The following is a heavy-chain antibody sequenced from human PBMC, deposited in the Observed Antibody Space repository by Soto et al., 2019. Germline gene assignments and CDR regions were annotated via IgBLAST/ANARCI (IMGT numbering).Heavy chain of an antibody. CDR3: AKSPSPGSATPSSYGMDV. D-gene: IGHD2-15*01. J-gene: IGHJ6*01. CDR1: GGSFTSLI. CDR2: IIPVLGVE. Sequence: QVQLVQSGAEVKKPGSSVKVSCKASGGSFTSLIITWVRQAPGQGLEWMGRIIPVLGVEYYAQKFQGRVTITADKSRATAYVELTSLTSEDTAVYYCAKSPSPGSATPSSYGMDVWGRGTRVTVSS. V-gene: IGHV1-69*02.